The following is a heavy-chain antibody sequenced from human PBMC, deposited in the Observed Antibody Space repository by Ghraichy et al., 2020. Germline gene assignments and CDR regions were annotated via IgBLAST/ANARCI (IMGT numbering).Heavy chain of an antibody. Sequence: SETLSLTCTVSGGSISSSSYYWGWIRQPPGKGLEWIGSIYYSGSTYYNPSLKSRVTISVDTSKNQFSLKLSSVTAADTAVYYCARHVPQNYYDSSGYQDYWGQGTLVTVSS. D-gene: IGHD3-22*01. CDR3: ARHVPQNYYDSSGYQDY. CDR2: IYYSGST. V-gene: IGHV4-39*01. J-gene: IGHJ4*02. CDR1: GGSISSSSYY.